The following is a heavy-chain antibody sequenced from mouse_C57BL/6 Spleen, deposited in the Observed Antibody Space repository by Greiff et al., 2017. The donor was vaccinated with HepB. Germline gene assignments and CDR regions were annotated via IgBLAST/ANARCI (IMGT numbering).Heavy chain of an antibody. D-gene: IGHD2-4*01. CDR3: ARRRDDYDGRGYAMDY. Sequence: QVQLKQPGAELVKPGASVKMSCKASGYTFTSYWITWVKQRPGQGLEWIGDIYPGSGSTNYNEKFKSKATLTVDTSSSTAYMQLSSLTSEDSAVYYCARRRDDYDGRGYAMDYWGQGTSVTVSS. J-gene: IGHJ4*01. CDR1: GYTFTSYW. CDR2: IYPGSGST. V-gene: IGHV1-55*01.